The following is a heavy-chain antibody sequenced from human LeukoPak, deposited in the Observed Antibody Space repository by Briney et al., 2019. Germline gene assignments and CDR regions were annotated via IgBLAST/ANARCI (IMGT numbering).Heavy chain of an antibody. CDR3: AINHQFTYYYGSGSYGYFDY. V-gene: IGHV1-2*02. J-gene: IGHJ4*02. D-gene: IGHD3-10*01. CDR1: GYTFTGYY. Sequence: ASVKVSCKASGYTFTGYYMHWVRQAPGQGLEWMGWINPNSGGTNYAQKFQGRVTMTRDTSISTAYMELSRPRSDDTAVYYCAINHQFTYYYGSGSYGYFDYWGQGTLVTVSS. CDR2: INPNSGGT.